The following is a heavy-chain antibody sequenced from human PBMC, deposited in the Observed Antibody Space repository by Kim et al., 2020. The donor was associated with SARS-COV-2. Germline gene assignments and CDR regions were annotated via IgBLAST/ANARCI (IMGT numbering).Heavy chain of an antibody. CDR2: LRSKSDGATT. D-gene: IGHD3-10*01. J-gene: IGHJ5*02. Sequence: GGSLRLSCAASGFSFSRAWMSWVRQAPGKGLEWVGRLRSKSDGATTDYAAPVKGRFTISGDDSKNTLYLQMNSLKTEDTAVYYCATDLRRGLIITSWGQGTLVTVSS. CDR3: ATDLRRGLIITS. V-gene: IGHV3-15*01. CDR1: GFSFSRAW.